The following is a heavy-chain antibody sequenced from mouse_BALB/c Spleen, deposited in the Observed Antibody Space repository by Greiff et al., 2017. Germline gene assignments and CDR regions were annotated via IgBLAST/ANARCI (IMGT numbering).Heavy chain of an antibody. CDR3: ARRGIYYGNYSDY. Sequence: VQLQQSGAELVKPGASVKLSCKTSGYTFTSYWIQWVKQRPGQGLGWIGEIFPGTGTTYYNVKFKGKATLTIDTSSSTAYMQLSSLTSEDSAVYFCARRGIYYGNYSDYWGQGTTLTVSS. V-gene: IGHV1S132*01. D-gene: IGHD2-1*01. CDR1: GYTFTSYW. CDR2: IFPGTGTT. J-gene: IGHJ2*01.